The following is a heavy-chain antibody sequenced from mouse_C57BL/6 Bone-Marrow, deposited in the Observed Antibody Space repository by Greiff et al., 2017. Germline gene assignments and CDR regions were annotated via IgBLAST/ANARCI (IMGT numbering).Heavy chain of an antibody. Sequence: QVQLKQSGAELVRPGTSVKMSCKASGYTFTNYWIGWAKQRPGHGLEWIGDIYPGGGYTKYNEKFKGKATLTADKSSSTAYMQVSSLTSEDSAIYYCARIYYGKGYAMDYWGQGTSVTVSS. CDR1: GYTFTNYW. J-gene: IGHJ4*01. V-gene: IGHV1-63*01. CDR3: ARIYYGKGYAMDY. D-gene: IGHD2-1*01. CDR2: IYPGGGYT.